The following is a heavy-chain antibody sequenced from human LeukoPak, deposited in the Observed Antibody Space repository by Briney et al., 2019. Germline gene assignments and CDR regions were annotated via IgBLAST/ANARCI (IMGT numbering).Heavy chain of an antibody. D-gene: IGHD2-2*01. Sequence: SETLSLTCSVSGYSISSDYDWGWIRQPPGKGLEWIGSIHHSGSTYYNPSLKSRVTISVDTSKNQFSLKLSSVTAADTAVYYCARVPYCSSSSCYLFFDYWGQGTLVTVSS. CDR1: GYSISSDYD. J-gene: IGHJ4*02. CDR3: ARVPYCSSSSCYLFFDY. CDR2: IHHSGST. V-gene: IGHV4-38-2*02.